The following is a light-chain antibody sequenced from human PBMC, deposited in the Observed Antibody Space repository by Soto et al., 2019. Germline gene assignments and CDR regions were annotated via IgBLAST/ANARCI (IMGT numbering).Light chain of an antibody. V-gene: IGLV2-14*01. CDR2: EVS. CDR1: SRDVGRYNY. CDR3: SSYTSSSTPV. J-gene: IGLJ1*01. Sequence: QSALTQPASVSGSPGQSITISCTGASRDVGRYNYVSWYQHHPGKAPKLMIFEVSNRPSGVSNRFSGSKSGYTASLTISGLQAEDEADYYCSSYTSSSTPVFGTGTKLTVL.